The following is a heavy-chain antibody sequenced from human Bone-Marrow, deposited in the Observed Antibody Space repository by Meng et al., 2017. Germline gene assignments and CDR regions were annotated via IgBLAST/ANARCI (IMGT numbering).Heavy chain of an antibody. J-gene: IGHJ4*02. CDR3: ARAYGSGSYLRAYYFDY. CDR2: INPNSGGT. D-gene: IGHD3-10*01. CDR1: GYNFPDYY. Sequence: QGELGQSGAEVKKPGASVKVSCKPSGYNFPDYYIHWVRRAPGQGLEWMGRINPNSGGTNYAQKFQGRVTMTRDTSISTAYMELSRLRSDDTAVYYCARAYGSGSYLRAYYFDYWGQGTLVTVSS. V-gene: IGHV1-2*06.